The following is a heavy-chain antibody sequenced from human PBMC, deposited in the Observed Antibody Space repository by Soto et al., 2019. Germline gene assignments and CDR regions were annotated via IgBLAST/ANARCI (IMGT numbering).Heavy chain of an antibody. CDR2: IYYSGST. V-gene: IGHV4-39*01. CDR3: ARQAVAGWFDP. D-gene: IGHD2-15*01. Sequence: SETLSLTCTVSGGSISSSSYYWGWIRQPPGKGLEWIGSIYYSGSTYYNPSLKSRVTISVDTSKNQFSLKLSSVTAADTAVYYCARQAVAGWFDPWGQGTLVTVS. J-gene: IGHJ5*02. CDR1: GGSISSSSYY.